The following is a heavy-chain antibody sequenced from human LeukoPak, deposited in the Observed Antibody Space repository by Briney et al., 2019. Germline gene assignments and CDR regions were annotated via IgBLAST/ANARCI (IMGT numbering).Heavy chain of an antibody. CDR2: FDPEDGET. Sequence: GASVKVSCKVSGYTLTELSMHWVRQAPGKGLEWMGGFDPEDGETIYAQKFQGRVTMTEDTSTETAYMELSSLRSDDTAVYYCASLWSYHWYFDLWDRGTLVTVSS. CDR3: ASLWSYHWYFDL. CDR1: GYTLTELS. J-gene: IGHJ2*01. V-gene: IGHV1-24*01. D-gene: IGHD1-26*01.